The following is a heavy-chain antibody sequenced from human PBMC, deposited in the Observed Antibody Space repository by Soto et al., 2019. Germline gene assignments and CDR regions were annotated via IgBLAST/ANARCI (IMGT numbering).Heavy chain of an antibody. CDR2: ISGSGGST. Sequence: GGSLRLSCAASGFTFSDYAMSWVRQAPGKGLEWVSVISGSGGSTNYADSVKGRFTISRDNSKNTLYLQMNSLRAEDTAVYYCAKHRASYYDSSGFYYFDYWGQGTLVTVSS. J-gene: IGHJ4*02. V-gene: IGHV3-23*01. D-gene: IGHD3-22*01. CDR1: GFTFSDYA. CDR3: AKHRASYYDSSGFYYFDY.